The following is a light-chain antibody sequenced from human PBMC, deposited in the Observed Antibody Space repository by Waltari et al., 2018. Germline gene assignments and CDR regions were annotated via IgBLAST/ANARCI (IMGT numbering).Light chain of an antibody. J-gene: IGKJ5*01. Sequence: DIVMTQSPDSLAVSLGERATINCKSSQSVLYSSNNKNYLAWYQQKPGQPPKLLIYWASTREPGVPDRFSGSGSGTDFTLTISRLEPEDFAVYYCQQYGSSPPITFGQGTRLEIK. CDR1: QSVLYSSNNKNY. CDR2: WAS. CDR3: QQYGSSPPIT. V-gene: IGKV4-1*01.